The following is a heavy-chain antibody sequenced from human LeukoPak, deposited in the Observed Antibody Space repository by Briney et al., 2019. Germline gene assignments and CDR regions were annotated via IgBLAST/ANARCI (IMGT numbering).Heavy chain of an antibody. J-gene: IGHJ1*01. V-gene: IGHV1-24*01. CDR1: GFTFSSYA. CDR2: FDPEDGET. D-gene: IGHD6-19*01. Sequence: GGSLRLSCAASGFTFSSYAMHWVRQAPGKGLEWMGGFDPEDGETIYAQKFQGRVTMTEDTSTDTAYMELSSLRSEDTAVYYCATGVAVILAEYFQHWGQGTLVTVSS. CDR3: ATGVAVILAEYFQH.